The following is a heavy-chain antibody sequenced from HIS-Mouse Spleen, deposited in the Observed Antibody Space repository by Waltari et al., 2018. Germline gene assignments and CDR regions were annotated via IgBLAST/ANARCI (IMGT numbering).Heavy chain of an antibody. V-gene: IGHV1-69*04. CDR2: IIPILGIA. J-gene: IGHJ3*02. Sequence: QVQLVQSGAEVKKPGSSVKVSCKASGGTFSSYAISWVRQAPGQGLEWMGRIIPILGIANYAQKFQGRVTITADKSTSTAYMELSSLGSEDTAVYYCARHPEIAAAVGAFDIWGQGTMVTVSS. CDR1: GGTFSSYA. D-gene: IGHD6-13*01. CDR3: ARHPEIAAAVGAFDI.